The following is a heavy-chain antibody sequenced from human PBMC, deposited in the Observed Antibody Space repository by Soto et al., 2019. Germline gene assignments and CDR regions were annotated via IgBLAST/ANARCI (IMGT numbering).Heavy chain of an antibody. Sequence: ETLSLTCTVSGGSISSYYWSWIRQPPGKGLEWIGYIYYSGSTNYNPSLKSQVTISVDTSKNQFSLKLSSVTAADTAVYYCARGPLRFLGSWGQGTMVTVSS. CDR2: IYYSGST. V-gene: IGHV4-59*01. CDR3: ARGPLRFLGS. J-gene: IGHJ3*01. D-gene: IGHD3-3*01. CDR1: GGSISSYY.